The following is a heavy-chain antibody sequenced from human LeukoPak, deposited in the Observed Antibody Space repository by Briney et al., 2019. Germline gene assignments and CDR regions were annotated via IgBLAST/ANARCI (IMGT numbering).Heavy chain of an antibody. D-gene: IGHD3-22*01. J-gene: IGHJ6*03. Sequence: GASVKVSCKASGYTFTSYDINWVRQATGQGLEWMGWMNPNSGNTGYAQKFQGRVTMTRNTSISTAYMELSSLRSEDTAVYYCARGAGILTYDDYYYYMDVWGKGTTVTVSS. CDR2: MNPNSGNT. CDR3: ARGAGILTYDDYYYYMDV. CDR1: GYTFTSYD. V-gene: IGHV1-8*01.